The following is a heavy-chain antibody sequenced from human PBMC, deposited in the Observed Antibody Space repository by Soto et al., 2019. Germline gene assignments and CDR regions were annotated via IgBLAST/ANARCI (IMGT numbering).Heavy chain of an antibody. Sequence: VGSLRLSCAASGFTFSRFWVHWVRQAPGKGLVWVPRINTDGSSTTYADSVKGRFTISRDNAKNTLYLQMDSLRAEDTGVYYCTRDPGAYSSTWSFYFDSWGQGTLVTVSS. CDR2: INTDGSST. D-gene: IGHD6-13*01. CDR3: TRDPGAYSSTWSFYFDS. J-gene: IGHJ4*02. V-gene: IGHV3-74*01. CDR1: GFTFSRFW.